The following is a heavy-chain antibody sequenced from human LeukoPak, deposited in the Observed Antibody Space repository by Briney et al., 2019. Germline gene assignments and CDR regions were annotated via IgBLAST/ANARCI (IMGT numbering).Heavy chain of an antibody. J-gene: IGHJ4*02. V-gene: IGHV1-46*01. D-gene: IGHD1-1*01. CDR1: GYTFAIYY. CDR3: ARDSDWKALYYFDY. CDR2: INPSGGST. Sequence: GASVKVSCKASGYTFAIYYIHWVRQAPGQGLEWMGIINPSGGSTSYTQKFQGRLTMTRDTSTSTVYMELSSLRSEDTAVYYCARDSDWKALYYFDYWGQGTLVTVSS.